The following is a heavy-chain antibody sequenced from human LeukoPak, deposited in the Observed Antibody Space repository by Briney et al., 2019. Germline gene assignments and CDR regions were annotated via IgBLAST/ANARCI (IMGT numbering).Heavy chain of an antibody. CDR3: ARDDPDLRRYFDL. V-gene: IGHV4-59*01. CDR1: GGSISAYY. CDR2: IFHSGNT. J-gene: IGHJ2*01. Sequence: SETLSLTCSVSGGSISAYYWSWIRQPPGKGLEWVGYIFHSGNTNYNPSLKSRVTISVDTSKNQFSLKLSSVTAADTAVYYCARDDPDLRRYFDLWGRGTLVTVSS.